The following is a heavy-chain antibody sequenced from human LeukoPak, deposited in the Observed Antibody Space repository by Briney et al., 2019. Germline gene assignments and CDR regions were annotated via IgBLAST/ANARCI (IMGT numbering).Heavy chain of an antibody. CDR2: ISYSGSI. V-gene: IGHV4-59*08. CDR3: ARHVGPGYSYGFDN. D-gene: IGHD5-18*01. Sequence: SETLSLTCTVSGGSPSRRYWSWIRQAPGKGLEWIGYISYSGSINYNPSLKSRVTISVDTSKNQFSLKLSSVTAADTAVFYCARHVGPGYSYGFDNWGQGTLVTVSS. CDR1: GGSPSRRY. J-gene: IGHJ4*02.